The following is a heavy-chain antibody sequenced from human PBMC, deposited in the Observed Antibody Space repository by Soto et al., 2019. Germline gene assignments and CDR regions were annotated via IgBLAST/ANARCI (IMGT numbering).Heavy chain of an antibody. CDR2: IYYSGST. Sequence: PSETPSITCTVSGGSIMSSSYYWGWIRQPPGKGLEWIGSIYYSGSTYYNPSLKSRVTISVDTSKNQFSLKLSSVTAADTAVYYCARHVAYYDILTGYYHHPWYYFDYWGQGTLVTVSS. V-gene: IGHV4-39*01. CDR3: ARHVAYYDILTGYYHHPWYYFDY. J-gene: IGHJ4*02. CDR1: GGSIMSSSYY. D-gene: IGHD3-9*01.